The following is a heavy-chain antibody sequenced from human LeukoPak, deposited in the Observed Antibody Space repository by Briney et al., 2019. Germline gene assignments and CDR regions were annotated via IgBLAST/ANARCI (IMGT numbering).Heavy chain of an antibody. Sequence: GESLKISCKGSGYSFTSYWIGWVRQMPGKGLEWMGIIYPGDSDTRYSPSFQGQVTISADKSISTAYLQWSSLKASDTAMYYCARLPLAVSRSAEYYFDYWGQGTLVTVSS. CDR2: IYPGDSDT. J-gene: IGHJ4*02. CDR1: GYSFTSYW. CDR3: ARLPLAVSRSAEYYFDY. D-gene: IGHD2-2*01. V-gene: IGHV5-51*01.